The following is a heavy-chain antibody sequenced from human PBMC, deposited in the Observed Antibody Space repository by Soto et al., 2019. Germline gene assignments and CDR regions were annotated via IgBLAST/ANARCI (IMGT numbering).Heavy chain of an antibody. CDR1: GYTFTGYY. Sequence: ASVKVSCKASGYTFTGYYMHWVRQAPEQGLEWMGWINPNSGGTNYAQKFQGWVTMTRDTSISTAYMELSRLRSDDTAVYYCARDKSSGYYYDSSGYSYNWFDPWGQGTLVTVSS. CDR2: INPNSGGT. V-gene: IGHV1-2*04. CDR3: ARDKSSGYYYDSSGYSYNWFDP. D-gene: IGHD3-22*01. J-gene: IGHJ5*02.